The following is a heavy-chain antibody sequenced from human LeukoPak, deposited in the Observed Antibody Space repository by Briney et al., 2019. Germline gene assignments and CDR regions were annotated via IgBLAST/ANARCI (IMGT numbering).Heavy chain of an antibody. CDR3: TSRYCSTSNCYSFDN. CDR1: GFSFNTYS. Sequence: GGSLRLSCAASGFSFNTYSMNWVRQAPGKGLEWVSSISSTSAHIFYADSVKGRFSVSRDNAKNSLYLQMNSLRVEDTAVYYCTSRYCSTSNCYSFDNWGQGTMVTVSS. J-gene: IGHJ3*02. CDR2: ISSTSAHI. V-gene: IGHV3-21*01. D-gene: IGHD2-2*01.